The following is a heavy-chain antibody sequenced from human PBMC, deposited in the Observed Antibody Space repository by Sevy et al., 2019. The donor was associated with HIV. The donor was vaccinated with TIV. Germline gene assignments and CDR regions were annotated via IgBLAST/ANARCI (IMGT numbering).Heavy chain of an antibody. J-gene: IGHJ6*02. CDR1: GFTFSSYS. Sequence: GGSLRLSCAASGFTFSSYSMNWVRQAPGKGLEWVSAISGSGGSTYYADSVKGRFTISRDNSKNTLYLQMNSLRAEDTAVYYCAKSNLAARGYGMDVWGQGTTVTVSS. CDR3: AKSNLAARGYGMDV. D-gene: IGHD6-6*01. V-gene: IGHV3-23*01. CDR2: ISGSGGST.